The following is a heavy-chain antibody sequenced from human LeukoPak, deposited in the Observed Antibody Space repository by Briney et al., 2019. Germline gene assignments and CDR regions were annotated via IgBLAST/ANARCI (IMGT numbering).Heavy chain of an antibody. J-gene: IGHJ4*02. CDR1: GYTFTNYG. CDR3: ARDRSTSGSYIQ. D-gene: IGHD3-10*01. CDR2: ISPYSGNT. Sequence: ASVKVSCKASGYTFTNYGISWVRQAPGQRLEWMGWISPYSGNTNYAQKFQGRVTLTTDTSTNTAYLELRSLRSDDTAVYYCARDRSTSGSYIQWGQGTLVTVSS. V-gene: IGHV1-18*04.